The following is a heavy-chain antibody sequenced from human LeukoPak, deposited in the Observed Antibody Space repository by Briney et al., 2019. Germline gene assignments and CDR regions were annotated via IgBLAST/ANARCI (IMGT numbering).Heavy chain of an antibody. CDR3: ARGGHSGYDDFDY. D-gene: IGHD5-12*01. V-gene: IGHV3-48*03. J-gene: IGHJ4*02. CDR1: GFTFSSYG. Sequence: GGSLRLSCAASGFTFSSYGMNWVRQAPGKGLEWVSYISSSGSTIYYADSVKGRFTISRDNAKNSLYLQMNSLRAEDTAVYYCARGGHSGYDDFDYWGQGTLVTVSS. CDR2: ISSSGSTI.